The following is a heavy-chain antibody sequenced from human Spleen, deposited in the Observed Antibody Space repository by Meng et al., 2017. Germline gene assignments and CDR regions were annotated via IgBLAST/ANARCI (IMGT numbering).Heavy chain of an antibody. J-gene: IGHJ4*02. CDR3: VGRNPYCGSDCYFY. V-gene: IGHV3-49*04. D-gene: IGHD2-21*02. CDR2: IRRKDYGGTT. CDR1: GFTFGDYG. Sequence: GESLKISCIASGFTFGDYGINWVRQAPGKGLEWVGLIRRKDYGGTTENAASVKGRFTFSRDDSKSTAYLQMNSLKTDDTAVYYCVGRNPYCGSDCYFYWGQGTLVTVSS.